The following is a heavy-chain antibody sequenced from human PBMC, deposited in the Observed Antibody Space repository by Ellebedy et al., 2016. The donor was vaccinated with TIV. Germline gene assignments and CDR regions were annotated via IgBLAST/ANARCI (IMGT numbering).Heavy chain of an antibody. J-gene: IGHJ4*02. Sequence: GESLKISXAASGFTFSSYSMNWVRQAPGKGLEWVSTISDRGGSTYYADSVKGRFTIARDNSKNTLYLQMNSLRAEDTAVYYCAKLGSSYWYTEYWGQGTLVTVSS. CDR2: ISDRGGST. CDR1: GFTFSSYS. V-gene: IGHV3-23*01. CDR3: AKLGSSYWYTEY. D-gene: IGHD6-13*01.